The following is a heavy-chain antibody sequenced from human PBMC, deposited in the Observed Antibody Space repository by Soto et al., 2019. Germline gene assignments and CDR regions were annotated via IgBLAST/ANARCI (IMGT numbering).Heavy chain of an antibody. CDR2: IIPIFGTA. CDR1: GGTFSSYA. Sequence: QVQLVQSGAEVKKPGSSVKVSCKASGGTFSSYAISWVRQAPGQGLEWMGGIIPIFGTANYAQKFQGRVTITADKSTSTAYMELGSLRSEDTAVYYCARALRFLEWLSYGMDVWGQGTTVTVSS. J-gene: IGHJ6*02. CDR3: ARALRFLEWLSYGMDV. V-gene: IGHV1-69*06. D-gene: IGHD3-3*01.